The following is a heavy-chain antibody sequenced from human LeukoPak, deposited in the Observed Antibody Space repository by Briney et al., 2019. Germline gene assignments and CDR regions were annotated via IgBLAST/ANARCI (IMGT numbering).Heavy chain of an antibody. CDR2: ISGSGGST. CDR1: GFTFSSYS. V-gene: IGHV3-23*01. Sequence: GGSLRLSCAASGFTFSSYSMNWVRQAPGKGLEWVSGISGSGGSTYYADSVKGRFTISRDNSKNTLYLQMNSLRAEDTAVYYCAKGHIVVVTEMPFDYWGQGTLVTVSS. J-gene: IGHJ4*02. D-gene: IGHD2-21*02. CDR3: AKGHIVVVTEMPFDY.